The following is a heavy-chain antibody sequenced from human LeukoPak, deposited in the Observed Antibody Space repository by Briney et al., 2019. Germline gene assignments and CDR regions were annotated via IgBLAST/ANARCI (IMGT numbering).Heavy chain of an antibody. CDR3: AGAGGYSYVAFDI. CDR2: ISGSGGST. Sequence: GGSLRLSCAASGFTFSSYAMSWVRQAPGKGLEWVSAISGSGGSTYYADSVKGRFTISRDNSKNTLYLQMNSLRAEDTAVYYCAGAGGYSYVAFDIWGQGTMVTVSS. J-gene: IGHJ3*02. D-gene: IGHD3-22*01. V-gene: IGHV3-23*01. CDR1: GFTFSSYA.